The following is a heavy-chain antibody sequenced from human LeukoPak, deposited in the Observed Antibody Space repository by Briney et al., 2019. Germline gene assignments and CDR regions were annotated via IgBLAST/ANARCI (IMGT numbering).Heavy chain of an antibody. J-gene: IGHJ4*02. CDR3: ARDFLFGPGYHPFDS. V-gene: IGHV4-4*07. D-gene: IGHD3-9*01. Sequence: PSETLSLTCTVSGGSISSYYWGWIRQSAGKGLEWIRRIYNTGSTNYNPSLKSRVTMSVDTSKNQFSLRLNSMTAADTAVYYCARDFLFGPGYHPFDSWGKAILVSVSS. CDR1: GGSISSYY. CDR2: IYNTGST.